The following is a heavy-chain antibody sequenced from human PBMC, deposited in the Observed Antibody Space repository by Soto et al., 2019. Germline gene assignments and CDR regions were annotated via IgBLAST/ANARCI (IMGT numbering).Heavy chain of an antibody. Sequence: QVQLVQSGAEVKKPGASVKVSCKASGYTFTSYGISWVRQGTGQGLEWMGRISAYNGNTNYAHKLQGRVTMTTDTSTSTAYMELRSLRSDDTTVYYCARVIAAGNCDDRGQGALVTVSS. D-gene: IGHD6-13*01. CDR1: GYTFTSYG. CDR2: ISAYNGNT. J-gene: IGHJ4*02. V-gene: IGHV1-18*01. CDR3: ARVIAAGNCDD.